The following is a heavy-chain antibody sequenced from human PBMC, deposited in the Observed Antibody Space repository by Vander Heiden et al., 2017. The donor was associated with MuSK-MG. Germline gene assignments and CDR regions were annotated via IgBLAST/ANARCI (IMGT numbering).Heavy chain of an antibody. Sequence: QVQLVESGGGVVQPGGSLRLSCAASGFTFSSYGMHWVRQAPGKGLEWVAFIRYDGSKKDDADSVKGRFTISRDNSKNTLYLQMNSLRAEDTAVYYCARQGRGFDYWGQGTLVTVSS. V-gene: IGHV3-30*02. CDR2: IRYDGSKK. J-gene: IGHJ4*02. CDR3: ARQGRGFDY. CDR1: GFTFSSYG.